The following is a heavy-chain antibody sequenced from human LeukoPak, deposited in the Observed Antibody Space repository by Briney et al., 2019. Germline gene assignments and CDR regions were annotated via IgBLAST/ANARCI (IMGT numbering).Heavy chain of an antibody. D-gene: IGHD3-22*01. CDR3: AKDLIKYYYDSSGSY. CDR1: GFTFSSYA. CDR2: ISGSGGST. Sequence: GGSLRLSCGASGFTFSSYAMSWVRQAPGKGLEWVSAISGSGGSTYYADSVKGRFTISRDNSKNTLYLQMNSLRAEDTAVYYCAKDLIKYYYDSSGSYWGQGTLVTVSS. J-gene: IGHJ4*02. V-gene: IGHV3-23*01.